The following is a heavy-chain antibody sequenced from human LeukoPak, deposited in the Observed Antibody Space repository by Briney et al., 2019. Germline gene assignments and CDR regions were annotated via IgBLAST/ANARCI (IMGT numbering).Heavy chain of an antibody. CDR2: INSDGSST. V-gene: IGHV3-23*01. Sequence: GGSLRLSCAGSGFTFSRSAMSWVRQAPGKGLVWVSRINSDGSSTSYADSVKGLFTISRDNSKNTLYLQMNSLRAEDTAVYYCAKDRGSYYGDYWGQGTLVTVSS. J-gene: IGHJ4*02. CDR1: GFTFSRSA. CDR3: AKDRGSYYGDY. D-gene: IGHD1-26*01.